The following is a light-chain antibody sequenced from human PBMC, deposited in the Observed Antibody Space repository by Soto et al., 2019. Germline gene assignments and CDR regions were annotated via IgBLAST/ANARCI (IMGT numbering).Light chain of an antibody. CDR1: QSIRSY. J-gene: IGKJ4*01. Sequence: EILMTQSPSSLSSSLGDKATITCRASQSIRSYVDWYQQKPGQAPKLLIYDASNWQSGIPSRFSGSGSGTDFTLTISSLQPEDFATYYCQQSSNLPLTFGEGTKLEIK. CDR3: QQSSNLPLT. CDR2: DAS. V-gene: IGKV1-39*01.